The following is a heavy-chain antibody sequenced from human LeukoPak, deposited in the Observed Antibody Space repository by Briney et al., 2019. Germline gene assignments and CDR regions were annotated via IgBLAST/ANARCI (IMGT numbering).Heavy chain of an antibody. CDR1: GGRFSSYA. Sequence: GASVKVSCKATGGRFSSYAITWVRQAPGEGLEWMGWIIPTFGPPKYAQKFQDRFTFTADTSTDTAYLELRSLRSDGTAVYYCASAFDSGGYYF. J-gene: IGHJ1*01. CDR2: IIPTFGPP. CDR3: ASAFDSGGYYF. V-gene: IGHV1-69*06. D-gene: IGHD3-22*01.